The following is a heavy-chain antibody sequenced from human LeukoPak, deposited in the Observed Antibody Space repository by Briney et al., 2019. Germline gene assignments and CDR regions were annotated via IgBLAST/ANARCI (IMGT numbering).Heavy chain of an antibody. Sequence: GGSLRLSCAASGFTFSSYAMSWVRQAPGKGLEWVSGISGSGGTTYYADSVKGRFTISRDNFKNTLYLQMNSLRAEDTAVYYCANRNYYDSSGYYYAYYFDYWGQGTLVTVSS. CDR1: GFTFSSYA. J-gene: IGHJ4*02. CDR3: ANRNYYDSSGYYYAYYFDY. V-gene: IGHV3-23*01. CDR2: ISGSGGTT. D-gene: IGHD3-22*01.